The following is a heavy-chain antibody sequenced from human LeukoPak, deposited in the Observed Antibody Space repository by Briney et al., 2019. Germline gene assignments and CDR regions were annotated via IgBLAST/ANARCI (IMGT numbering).Heavy chain of an antibody. CDR3: ARDGHGGASLDY. CDR2: INPSGGST. J-gene: IGHJ4*02. D-gene: IGHD1-26*01. Sequence: ASVKVSCKASGYTFTSYYMHWVRQPPGHGLEWMGIINPSGGSTSYAQKFQGRVTMTRDMSTSTVYMELSSLRSEDTAVYYCARDGHGGASLDYWGQGTLVTVSS. V-gene: IGHV1-46*01. CDR1: GYTFTSYY.